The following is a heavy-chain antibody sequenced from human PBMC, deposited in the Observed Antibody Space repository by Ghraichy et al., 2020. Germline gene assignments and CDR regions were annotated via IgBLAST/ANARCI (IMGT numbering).Heavy chain of an antibody. CDR1: GGSISSSSYY. V-gene: IGHV4-39*01. CDR2: IYYSGST. D-gene: IGHD6-19*01. Sequence: SETLSLTCTVSGGSISSSSYYWGWIRQPPGKGLEWIGSIYYSGSTYYNPSLKSRVTISVDTSKNQFSLKLSSVTAADTAVYYCARHTAVAGPEVDYWGQGTLVTVSS. J-gene: IGHJ4*02. CDR3: ARHTAVAGPEVDY.